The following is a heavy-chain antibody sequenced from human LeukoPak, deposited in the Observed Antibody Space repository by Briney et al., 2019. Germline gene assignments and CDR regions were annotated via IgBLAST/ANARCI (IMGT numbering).Heavy chain of an antibody. Sequence: ASVKVSCKASGYTFTSYGISWVRQAPGQGLEWMGGIIPIFGTANYAQKFQGRVTITADESTSTAYMELSSLRSEDTAVYYCATRYYYDSSGYLDYWGQGTLVTVSS. J-gene: IGHJ4*02. CDR3: ATRYYYDSSGYLDY. CDR2: IIPIFGTA. D-gene: IGHD3-22*01. CDR1: GYTFTSYG. V-gene: IGHV1-69*13.